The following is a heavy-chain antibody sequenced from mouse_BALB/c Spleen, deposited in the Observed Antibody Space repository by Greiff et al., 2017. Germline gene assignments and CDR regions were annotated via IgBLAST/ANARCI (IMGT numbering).Heavy chain of an antibody. J-gene: IGHJ1*01. Sequence: EVQRVESGGGLVQPGGSRKLSCAASGFTFSSFGMHWVRQAPEKGLEWVAYISSGSSTIYYADTVKGRFTISRDNPKNTLFLQMTSLRSEDTAMYYCARDYYGNYGGYFDVWGAGTTVTVSS. V-gene: IGHV5-17*02. D-gene: IGHD2-1*01. CDR3: ARDYYGNYGGYFDV. CDR2: ISSGSSTI. CDR1: GFTFSSFG.